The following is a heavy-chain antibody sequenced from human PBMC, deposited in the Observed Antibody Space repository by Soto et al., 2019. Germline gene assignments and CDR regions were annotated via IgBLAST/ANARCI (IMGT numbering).Heavy chain of an antibody. Sequence: SETLSLTCTVSGGSISSSSHNWVWIRHPPGKGLEWIGSIYYSGSTYYNPSLKSRVSISVDTSKNQFSLKLFSATAADTAVYYCARSMDCGGTTCYFVPWFGPWGQGTLVTVSS. J-gene: IGHJ5*02. CDR3: ARSMDCGGTTCYFVPWFGP. CDR1: GGSISSSSHN. D-gene: IGHD2-2*01. CDR2: IYYSGST. V-gene: IGHV4-39*01.